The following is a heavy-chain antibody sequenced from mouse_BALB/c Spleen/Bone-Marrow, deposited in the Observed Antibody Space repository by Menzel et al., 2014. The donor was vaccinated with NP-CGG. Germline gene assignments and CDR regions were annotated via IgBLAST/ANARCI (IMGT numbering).Heavy chain of an antibody. CDR2: IRNKANGYTT. Sequence: EVQLVESGGGLVQPGGSLRLSCATSGFTFTDYYMSWVRQPPGKALGWLGFIRNKANGYTTEYSASVKGRFTISRDNSQSILYLQMNTLRAEDSATYYCARDGSWFAYWGQGTLVTVSA. V-gene: IGHV7-3*02. J-gene: IGHJ3*01. CDR3: ARDGSWFAY. CDR1: GFTFTDYY.